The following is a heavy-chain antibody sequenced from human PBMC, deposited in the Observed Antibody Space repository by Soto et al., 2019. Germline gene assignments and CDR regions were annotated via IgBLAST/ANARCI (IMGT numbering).Heavy chain of an antibody. V-gene: IGHV3-30*18. CDR3: AKVLGITGTTVSFMDV. CDR2: ISYDGSNK. CDR1: GFTFSSYG. J-gene: IGHJ6*02. D-gene: IGHD1-7*01. Sequence: QVQLVESGGGVVQPGRSLRLSCAASGFTFSSYGMHWVRQAPGKGLEWVAVISYDGSNKYYADSVKGRFTISRDNSKNTLYLQMNSLRAEDTAVYYCAKVLGITGTTVSFMDVWGQGTTVTVSS.